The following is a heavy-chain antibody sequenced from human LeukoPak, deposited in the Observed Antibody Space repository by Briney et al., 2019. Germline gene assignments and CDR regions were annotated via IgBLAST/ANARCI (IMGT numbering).Heavy chain of an antibody. CDR1: GFTFSSYS. V-gene: IGHV3-21*01. Sequence: GGSLRLSCAASGFTFSSYSMNWVRQAPGKGLEWVSSISSSGSYIYYADSVKGRITISRDNAKNSLYLQMNSLRAEDTAVYYCAREEFQLLLRWGQGTLVTVSS. D-gene: IGHD2-15*01. CDR3: AREEFQLLLR. J-gene: IGHJ4*02. CDR2: ISSSGSYI.